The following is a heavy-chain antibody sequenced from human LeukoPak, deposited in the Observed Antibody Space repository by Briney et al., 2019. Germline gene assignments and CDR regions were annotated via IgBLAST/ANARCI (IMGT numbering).Heavy chain of an antibody. Sequence: SESLSLTCSGSTYSISNSLYWGWLRQPPGTGQEWIGSIYRSGSTFYNPSLKSRVTISLDTSKNQFSLKLSSVTAADTAVYFCARGTYGYYMDVWGKGTTVTVSS. CDR1: TYSISNSLY. J-gene: IGHJ6*03. D-gene: IGHD4-17*01. V-gene: IGHV4-38-2*02. CDR3: ARGTYGYYMDV. CDR2: IYRSGST.